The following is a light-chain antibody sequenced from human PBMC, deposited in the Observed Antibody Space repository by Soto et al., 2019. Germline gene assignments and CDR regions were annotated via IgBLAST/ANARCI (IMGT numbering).Light chain of an antibody. CDR3: CSFAGSRTLV. CDR2: EGT. J-gene: IGLJ3*02. CDR1: TSDVGNYNL. V-gene: IGLV2-23*01. Sequence: QSALTQPASVSGSPGQSITISCTGTTSDVGNYNLVSWYQQRPGEAPKLIIYEGTKRPSGVSYRFSGSKSGNTASLTISGLQAEDEADYYCCSFAGSRTLVFGGGPKLTVL.